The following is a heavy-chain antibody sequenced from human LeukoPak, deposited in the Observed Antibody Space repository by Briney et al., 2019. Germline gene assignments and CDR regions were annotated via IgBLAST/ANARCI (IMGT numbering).Heavy chain of an antibody. D-gene: IGHD3-9*01. J-gene: IGHJ4*02. CDR2: ISWDGGST. CDR1: GFTFGSYE. Sequence: GGSLTLSCEASGFTFGSYEMTWVRQAPGKGLEWVSLISWDGGSTYYADSVKGRFTISRDNSKNSLYLQMNSLRAEDTALYYCAKDPGLRYFDWFFDYWGQGTLVTVSS. CDR3: AKDPGLRYFDWFFDY. V-gene: IGHV3-43D*03.